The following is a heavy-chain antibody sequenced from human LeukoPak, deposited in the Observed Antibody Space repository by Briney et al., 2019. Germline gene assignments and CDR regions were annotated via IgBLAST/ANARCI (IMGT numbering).Heavy chain of an antibody. CDR3: ARDRLGVETGY. Sequence: GGSLRLSCAASGFTFSSYGMHWVRQAPGKGLEWVSYISSSSSTIYYADSVKGRFTISRDNAKNSLYLQMSSLRAEDTAVYYCARDRLGVETGYWGQGTLVTVSS. CDR1: GFTFSSYG. CDR2: ISSSSSTI. V-gene: IGHV3-48*01. D-gene: IGHD2-21*02. J-gene: IGHJ4*02.